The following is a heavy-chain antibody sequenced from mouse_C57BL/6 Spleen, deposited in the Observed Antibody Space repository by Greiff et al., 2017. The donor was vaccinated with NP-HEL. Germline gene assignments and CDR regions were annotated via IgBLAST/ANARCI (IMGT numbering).Heavy chain of an antibody. J-gene: IGHJ2*01. D-gene: IGHD4-1*01. Sequence: EVKLMESGEGLVKPGGSLKLSCAASGFTFSSYAMSWVRQTPEKRLEWVAYISSGGDYIYYADTVKGRFTISRDNARNTLYLQMSSLKSEDTAMYYCTREKANWDYFDYWGQGTTLTVSS. CDR2: ISSGGDYI. V-gene: IGHV5-9-1*02. CDR1: GFTFSSYA. CDR3: TREKANWDYFDY.